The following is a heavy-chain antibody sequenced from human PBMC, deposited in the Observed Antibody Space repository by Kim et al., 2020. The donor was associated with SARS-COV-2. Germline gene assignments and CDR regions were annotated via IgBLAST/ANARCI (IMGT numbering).Heavy chain of an antibody. CDR2: IYHSGST. CDR3: ARAPGGETKYYFDY. J-gene: IGHJ4*02. Sequence: SETLSLTCAVSGGSISSSNWWSWVRQPPGKGLEWIGEIYHSGSTNYNPSLKSRVTISVDKSKNQFSLQLSSVTAADTAVYYCARAPGGETKYYFDYWGQGTLVTVSS. V-gene: IGHV4-4*02. CDR1: GGSISSSNW. D-gene: IGHD1-1*01.